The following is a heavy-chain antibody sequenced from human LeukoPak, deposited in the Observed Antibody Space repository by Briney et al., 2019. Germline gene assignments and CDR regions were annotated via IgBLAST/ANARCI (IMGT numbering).Heavy chain of an antibody. CDR2: INSDGSST. J-gene: IGHJ4*02. V-gene: IGHV3-74*01. CDR3: ARTSYRPSFDY. CDR1: GFTFSSYW. D-gene: IGHD2-2*01. Sequence: RTGGSLRLSCAASGFTFSSYWMHSVRHAPGKGLVWVSRINSDGSSTSYADSVKGRFTISRDNAKNTLYLQMNSLRAEDTAVYYCARTSYRPSFDYWGQGTLVTVSS.